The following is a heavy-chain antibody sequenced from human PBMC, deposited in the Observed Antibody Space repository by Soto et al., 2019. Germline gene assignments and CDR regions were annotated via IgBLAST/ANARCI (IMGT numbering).Heavy chain of an antibody. CDR1: GFTFSSYA. D-gene: IGHD2-15*01. V-gene: IGHV3-64D*08. CDR2: ISSNGGST. J-gene: IGHJ4*02. Sequence: PGGSLRLSCSASGFTFSSYAMHWVRQAPGKGLEYVSAISSNGGSTYYADSVKGRFTISRDNSKNTLYLQMSSLRAEDTAVYYCVSGRCCSGGSCYPHNFDYWGQGTLVTVSS. CDR3: VSGRCCSGGSCYPHNFDY.